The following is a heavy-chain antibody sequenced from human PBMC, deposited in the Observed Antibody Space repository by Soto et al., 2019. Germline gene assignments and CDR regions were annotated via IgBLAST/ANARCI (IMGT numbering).Heavy chain of an antibody. J-gene: IGHJ4*02. CDR2: IKSTAYGGTT. Sequence: EAQLVESGGGLVKPGGSLRLSCAASGFTFSVAWMNWVRQAPGKGLEWVGRIKSTAYGGTTDYATPVKGRFTISRDDSTSTMYLRKNSLKIEDTGVYYCTSHAATEQNLLPCWGQATLVTVSS. V-gene: IGHV3-15*07. CDR1: GFTFSVAW. CDR3: TSHAATEQNLLPC. D-gene: IGHD2-15*01.